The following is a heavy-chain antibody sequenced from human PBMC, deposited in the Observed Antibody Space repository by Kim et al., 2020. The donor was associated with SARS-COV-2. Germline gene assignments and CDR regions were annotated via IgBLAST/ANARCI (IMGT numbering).Heavy chain of an antibody. D-gene: IGHD3-10*01. V-gene: IGHV3-7*01. Sequence: GGSLRLSCAASGFTFSSYWMSWVRQAPGKGLEWVANIKQDGSEKYYVDSVKGRFTISRDNAKNSLYLQMNSLRAEDTAVYYCARDWPPYYGSGSQYYYYGMDVWGQGTTVTVSS. J-gene: IGHJ6*02. CDR3: ARDWPPYYGSGSQYYYYGMDV. CDR1: GFTFSSYW. CDR2: IKQDGSEK.